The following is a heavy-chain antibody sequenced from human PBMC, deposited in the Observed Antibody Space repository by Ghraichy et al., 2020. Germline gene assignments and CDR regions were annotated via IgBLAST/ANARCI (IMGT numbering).Heavy chain of an antibody. J-gene: IGHJ4*02. V-gene: IGHV3-23*01. CDR3: AKEKRNTAMVLFDY. Sequence: GESLNISCAASGFTFSSYAMSWVRQAPGKGLEWVSAISGSGGSTYYADSVKGRFTISRNNSKNTLYLQMNSLRAEDTAVYYCAKEKRNTAMVLFDYWGQGTLVTVSS. CDR1: GFTFSSYA. CDR2: ISGSGGST. D-gene: IGHD5-18*01.